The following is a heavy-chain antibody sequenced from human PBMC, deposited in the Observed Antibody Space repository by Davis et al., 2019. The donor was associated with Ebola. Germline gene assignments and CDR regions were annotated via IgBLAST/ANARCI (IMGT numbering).Heavy chain of an antibody. V-gene: IGHV4-59*08. CDR2: IYYSGST. CDR3: ARAYYDIRFDP. D-gene: IGHD3-9*01. Sequence: SETLSLTCTVSGGSISSYYWSWIRQPPGKGLEWIGYIYYSGSTNYNPSLKSRVTISVDTSKNQFSLKLSSVTAADTAVYYCARAYYDIRFDPWGQGTLVTVSS. CDR1: GGSISSYY. J-gene: IGHJ5*02.